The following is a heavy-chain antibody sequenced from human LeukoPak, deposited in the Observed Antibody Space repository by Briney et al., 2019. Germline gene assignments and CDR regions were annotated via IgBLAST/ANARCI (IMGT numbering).Heavy chain of an antibody. J-gene: IGHJ4*02. CDR3: ARAGSSGWYGEY. CDR2: VSYSGNT. CDR1: GGSINSYY. Sequence: PSETLSLTCSVSGGSINSYYWKWIRQPPGKGLEWIGYVSYSGNTNYSPSLKSRVTISVDTSKNQFSLDLRSVTAADTAVYYCARAGSSGWYGEYWGQGTLVTVSS. V-gene: IGHV4-59*01. D-gene: IGHD6-19*01.